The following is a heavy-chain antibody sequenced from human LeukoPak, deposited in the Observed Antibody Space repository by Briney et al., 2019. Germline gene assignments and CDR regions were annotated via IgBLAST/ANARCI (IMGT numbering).Heavy chain of an antibody. V-gene: IGHV1-2*06. CDR3: ARDYCSSTSCLFDY. CDR2: INPNSGDT. Sequence: GASVKVSCEASGYTFTGYHLHWVRQAPGHGLEWMGRINPNSGDTIYAQKFQGRVTMTRDTSISTAYMELSRLRSDDTAVYYCARDYCSSTSCLFDYWGQGTLVTVSS. CDR1: GYTFTGYH. D-gene: IGHD2-2*01. J-gene: IGHJ4*02.